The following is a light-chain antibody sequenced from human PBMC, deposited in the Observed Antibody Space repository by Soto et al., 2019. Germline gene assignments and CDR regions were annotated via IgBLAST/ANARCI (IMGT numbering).Light chain of an antibody. Sequence: QSALTQPPSAYGSPGQSVTISCNGTSSDVGGYNYVSWYQQHPGKAPKLMVYEVSKRPSGVPDRFSGSKSGNTASLTVSGLQAEDEADYFCSSYAGSHTFVFGTGTKVTVL. J-gene: IGLJ1*01. CDR2: EVS. CDR1: SSDVGGYNY. CDR3: SSYAGSHTFV. V-gene: IGLV2-8*01.